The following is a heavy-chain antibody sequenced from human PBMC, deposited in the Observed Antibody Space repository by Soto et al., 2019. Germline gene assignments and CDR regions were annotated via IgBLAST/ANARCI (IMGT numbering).Heavy chain of an antibody. CDR2: IYYSGST. CDR1: GGSISSSSYY. J-gene: IGHJ6*02. D-gene: IGHD3-3*01. CDR3: ARQPNLLRFLEWLPDINYMDV. V-gene: IGHV4-39*01. Sequence: PSETLSLTCTVSGGSISSSSYYWGWIRQPPGKGLEWIGSIYYSGSTYYNPSLKSRVTISVDTTKNQFSLKLSSVTAADTAVYYCARQPNLLRFLEWLPDINYMDVWGQGTTVTVSS.